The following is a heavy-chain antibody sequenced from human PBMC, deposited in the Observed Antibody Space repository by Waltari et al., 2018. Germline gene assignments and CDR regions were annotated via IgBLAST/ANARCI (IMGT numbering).Heavy chain of an antibody. Sequence: VQLVASGRGLVQQGGAPRHSWAFSGVTLRASWMHCCGHTPAEGRVLLSRTNTDGSFTNYADSVEGLVTMSRDNAKNTVYLQMNSLRVEDTAIDYCVRGSLNPGFDYWGQGTLFTGS. CDR1: GVTLRASW. J-gene: IGHJ4*02. V-gene: IGHV3-74*01. CDR2: TNTDGSFT. CDR3: VRGSLNPGFDY.